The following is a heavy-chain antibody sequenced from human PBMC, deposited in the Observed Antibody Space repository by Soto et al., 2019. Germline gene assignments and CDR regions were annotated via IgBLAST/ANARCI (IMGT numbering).Heavy chain of an antibody. Sequence: QVQLVESGGGVVQPGRSLRLSCAASGFTFSSYGMHWVRQAPGKGLEWVAVISYDGSNKYYADSVKGRFTISRDNSKNTLYLQMNSLRAEDTAVYYCAKDFSLGTKDRRDAFAIWGQGTMVTVSS. D-gene: IGHD3-16*01. CDR2: ISYDGSNK. V-gene: IGHV3-30*18. CDR3: AKDFSLGTKDRRDAFAI. CDR1: GFTFSSYG. J-gene: IGHJ3*02.